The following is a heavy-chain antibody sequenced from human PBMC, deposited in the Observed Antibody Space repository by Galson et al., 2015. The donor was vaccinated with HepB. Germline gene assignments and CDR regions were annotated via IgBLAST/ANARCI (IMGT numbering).Heavy chain of an antibody. Sequence: SLRLSCAASRFTFSTYGMHWVRQAPGKGLEWVAVTSSDGSSKFYADSVKGRFTISRDNSKNTLYLQMNSLKPGDTAVYYCAKDSLIYCGRGCFFDYWGQGTLVTVSS. CDR2: TSSDGSSK. CDR3: AKDSLIYCGRGCFFDY. D-gene: IGHD2-21*01. CDR1: RFTFSTYG. V-gene: IGHV3-30*18. J-gene: IGHJ4*02.